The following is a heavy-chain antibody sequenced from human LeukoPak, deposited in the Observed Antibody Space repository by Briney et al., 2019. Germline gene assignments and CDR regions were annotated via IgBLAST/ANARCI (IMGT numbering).Heavy chain of an antibody. Sequence: GGSLRLSCAASGFTFSNFGMNWVRQAPGKGLEWVSSISSSSSYIYYADSVKGRFTISRDNAKNSLYLQMNSLRAEDTAVYYCARDGYGGNYFDYWGQGTLVTVSS. D-gene: IGHD4-23*01. V-gene: IGHV3-21*01. CDR2: ISSSSSYI. CDR1: GFTFSNFG. J-gene: IGHJ4*02. CDR3: ARDGYGGNYFDY.